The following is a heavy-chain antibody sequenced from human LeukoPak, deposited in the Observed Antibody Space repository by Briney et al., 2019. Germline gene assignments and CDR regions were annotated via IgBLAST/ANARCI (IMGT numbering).Heavy chain of an antibody. CDR2: IRNDGSNK. CDR3: AKDRVSHTGSLFDY. J-gene: IGHJ4*02. V-gene: IGHV3-30*02. D-gene: IGHD1-26*01. CDR1: GFTFSNYG. Sequence: GGSLRLSCEASGFTFSNYGMHWVRQAPGKGLEWVSFIRNDGSNKYYADSVKGRFTISRVNSNNTLYLQMNSLRGEDTAVYYCAKDRVSHTGSLFDYWGQGTLVTVSS.